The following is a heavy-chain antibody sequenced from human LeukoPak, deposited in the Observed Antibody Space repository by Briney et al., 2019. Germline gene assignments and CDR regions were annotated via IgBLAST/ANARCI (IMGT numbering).Heavy chain of an antibody. J-gene: IGHJ4*02. Sequence: GGSLRLSCAASGFTFSSYSMNWVRQAPGKGLEWVSAISGSGGSTYYADSVKGRFTISRDNSKNTLYLQMNSLRAEDTAVYYCAKTPYSSSWYYFDYWGQGTLVTVSS. D-gene: IGHD6-13*01. CDR2: ISGSGGST. CDR1: GFTFSSYS. CDR3: AKTPYSSSWYYFDY. V-gene: IGHV3-23*01.